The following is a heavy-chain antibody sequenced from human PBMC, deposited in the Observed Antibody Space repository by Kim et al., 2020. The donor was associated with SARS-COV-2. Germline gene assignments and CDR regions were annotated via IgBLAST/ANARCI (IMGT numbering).Heavy chain of an antibody. CDR3: ARVNAEAMIVANDAFDI. D-gene: IGHD3-22*01. V-gene: IGHV3-7*03. CDR1: GFTFSSYW. CDR2: IKQDGSEK. J-gene: IGHJ3*02. Sequence: GGSLRLSCAASGFTFSSYWMSWVRQAPGKGLEWVANIKQDGSEKYYVDSVKGRFTISRDNAKNSLYLQMNSLRAEDTAVYYCARVNAEAMIVANDAFDIWGQGTMVTVSS.